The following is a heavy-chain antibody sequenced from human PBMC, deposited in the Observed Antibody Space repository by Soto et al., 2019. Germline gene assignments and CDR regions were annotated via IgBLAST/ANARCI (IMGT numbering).Heavy chain of an antibody. Sequence: QVQLVQSGAEVKKPGSSVKVSCKASGGTFSSYAISWVRQAPGQGLEWMGGIIPIFGTANYAQKFQGRVTITADESTSTAYMELSSLRSEDTAVYYCARGSSNDNSGYYGDYYYYYGMDVWGQGTTVTVSS. J-gene: IGHJ6*02. V-gene: IGHV1-69*01. CDR3: ARGSSNDNSGYYGDYYYYYGMDV. D-gene: IGHD3-22*01. CDR2: IIPIFGTA. CDR1: GGTFSSYA.